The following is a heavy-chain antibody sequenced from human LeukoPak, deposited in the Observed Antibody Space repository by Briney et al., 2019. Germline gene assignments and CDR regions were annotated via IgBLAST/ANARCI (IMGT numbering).Heavy chain of an antibody. CDR3: ASQDY. CDR2: ISSSGSAK. J-gene: IGHJ4*02. V-gene: IGHV3-48*03. Sequence: PGGSLRLSCAATGFTFSGFEMNWVRQAPGKGLEWVSYISSSGSAKYYADSVKGRFTISRDSTKSSLYLQMNSLRGEDTAVYYCASQDYWGQGTLVTVSS. CDR1: GFTFSGFE.